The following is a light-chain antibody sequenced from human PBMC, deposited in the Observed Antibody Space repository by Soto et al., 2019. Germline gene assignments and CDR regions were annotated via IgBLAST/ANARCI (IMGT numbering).Light chain of an antibody. J-gene: IGKJ2*01. V-gene: IGKV3-20*01. CDR1: QSVRSDY. Sequence: EIVLTQSPGTLSLSPGEGATLSCRASQSVRSDYLAWYQQKPGQAPRLLIYGASSRATGIPDRFSGSGSGTDFTLTISRLEPEDFAVYYCQQFGRSPSMYTFGQGTKLEIK. CDR2: GAS. CDR3: QQFGRSPSMYT.